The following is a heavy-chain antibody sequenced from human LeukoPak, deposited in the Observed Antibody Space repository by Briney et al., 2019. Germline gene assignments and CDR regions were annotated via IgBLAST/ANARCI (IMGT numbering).Heavy chain of an antibody. CDR1: GFTFSSYW. D-gene: IGHD3-9*01. J-gene: IGHJ4*02. CDR3: ARVRYYDILTGYYYFDY. Sequence: GGSLRLSCAASGFTFSSYWMHWVRQAPGKGLVWVSRINSDGSSTSYADSVKGRFTISRDNAKNTLYLQMNSLRAEDTAVYYCARVRYYDILTGYYYFDYWAREPWPPSPQ. V-gene: IGHV3-74*01. CDR2: INSDGSST.